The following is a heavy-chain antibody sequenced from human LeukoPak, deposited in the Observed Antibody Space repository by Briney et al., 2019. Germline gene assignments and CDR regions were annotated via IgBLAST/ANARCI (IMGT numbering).Heavy chain of an antibody. CDR3: ARVERTSAWYAVDS. V-gene: IGHV3-53*01. D-gene: IGHD6-19*01. CDR1: GFTVSSNS. Sequence: PGGSLRLYCAASGFTVSSNSMIWVRQAPGKGLEWVSVIYSGDSTDYADSVRGRFTISRDNSKNTMYLQMNSLRAEDTAVYYCARVERTSAWYAVDSWGQGTRVTVSS. CDR2: IYSGDST. J-gene: IGHJ4*02.